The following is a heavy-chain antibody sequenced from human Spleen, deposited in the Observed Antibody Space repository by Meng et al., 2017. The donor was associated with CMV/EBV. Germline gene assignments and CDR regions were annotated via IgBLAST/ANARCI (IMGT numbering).Heavy chain of an antibody. Sequence: SVKVSCKASGYTFTRYGISWVRQAPGQGLEWMGGIIPILGTPSYAQKFQGRVTITADKSTSTAYMELSSLRSDDTAVYYCARAYYHTSGYYYGLWGQGTLVTVSS. V-gene: IGHV1-69*10. CDR3: ARAYYHTSGYYYGL. CDR2: IIPILGTP. J-gene: IGHJ4*02. D-gene: IGHD3-22*01. CDR1: GYTFTRYG.